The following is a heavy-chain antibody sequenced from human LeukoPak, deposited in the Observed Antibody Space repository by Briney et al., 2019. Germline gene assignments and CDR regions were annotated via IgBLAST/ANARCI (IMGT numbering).Heavy chain of an antibody. V-gene: IGHV3-23*01. D-gene: IGHD3-10*01. CDR3: AKGIEYFQQ. Sequence: GGSLRLSCAASGFTFSSYAMSWVRQAPGKVLEWVSATIGIGGSTYYVDSVKGRFTISRDNSKNTLYLQMNSVRAEDTAIYYCAKGIEYFQQWGQGTLVTVSS. CDR1: GFTFSSYA. CDR2: TIGIGGST. J-gene: IGHJ1*01.